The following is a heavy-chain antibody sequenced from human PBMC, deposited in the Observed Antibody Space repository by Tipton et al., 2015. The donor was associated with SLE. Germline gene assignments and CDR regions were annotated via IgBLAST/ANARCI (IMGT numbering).Heavy chain of an antibody. CDR2: ISSSGVSI. CDR1: GFRFRTSN. Sequence: GSLRLSCAASGFRFRTSNMNWVRQAPGKGLEWVSFISSSGVSIYYADSVRGRFTVSRDNAKNALYLQMSSLTAEDTAIYYCAKASRGQYESWSGHFDEWGRGTLVTVSS. D-gene: IGHD3-3*01. J-gene: IGHJ4*02. CDR3: AKASRGQYESWSGHFDE. V-gene: IGHV3-48*03.